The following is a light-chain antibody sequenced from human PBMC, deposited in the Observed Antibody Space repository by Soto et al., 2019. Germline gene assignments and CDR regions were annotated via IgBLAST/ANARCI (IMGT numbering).Light chain of an antibody. V-gene: IGKV1-39*01. CDR2: AAS. J-gene: IGKJ1*01. Sequence: DIQMTQSPSSLSASVGDRVTITCRASQSISSYLNWYQQKPGKAPKLLIYAASSLQSGVPSRFSGSGSGTDFTLTISSLQPEDFATYYGQHSYSTPQFGQGTKVEIK. CDR1: QSISSY. CDR3: QHSYSTPQ.